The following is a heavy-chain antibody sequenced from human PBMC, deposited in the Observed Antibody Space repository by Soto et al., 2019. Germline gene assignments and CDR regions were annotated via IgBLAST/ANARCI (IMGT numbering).Heavy chain of an antibody. CDR2: ISGGGVPV. D-gene: IGHD1-1*01. J-gene: IGHJ4*02. CDR1: GFTFSGYS. V-gene: IGHV3-48*02. Sequence: EVQLVQSGGDLVQPGGSLRLSCKASGFTFSGYSMDWVRQAPGKGLEWIAYISGGGVPVYYADSVKGRFTISRDNAKNSLYLQWNHLRDEDTAIYYCARGRANYYFDFWGQGALVTVSS. CDR3: ARGRANYYFDF.